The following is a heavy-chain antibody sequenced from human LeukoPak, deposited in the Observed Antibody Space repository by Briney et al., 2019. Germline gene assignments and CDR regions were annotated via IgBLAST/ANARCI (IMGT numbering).Heavy chain of an antibody. CDR2: IYDNGNT. Sequence: SETLSLTCTVSGGPLSAYYWTWIRQPPGKGLEWIGYIYDNGNTNYNPSLKSRVTISVDTSKNQFSPKLSSVTDADTAVYYCATGETGSTLGGYWGQGTLVTVSS. J-gene: IGHJ4*02. CDR3: ATGETGSTLGGY. D-gene: IGHD1-1*01. CDR1: GGPLSAYY. V-gene: IGHV4-59*03.